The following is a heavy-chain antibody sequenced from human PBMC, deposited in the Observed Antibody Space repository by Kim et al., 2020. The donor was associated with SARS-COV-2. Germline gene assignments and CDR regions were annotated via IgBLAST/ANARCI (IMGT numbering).Heavy chain of an antibody. V-gene: IGHV1-2*06. Sequence: ASVKVSCKASGYTFTGYYMHWVRQAPGQGLEWMGRINPNSGGTNYAQKFQGRVTMTRDTSISTAYMELSRLRSDDKAVYYCARVHYDSSGYYYFQAFDYWGQGTLVTVSS. J-gene: IGHJ4*02. D-gene: IGHD3-22*01. CDR1: GYTFTGYY. CDR2: INPNSGGT. CDR3: ARVHYDSSGYYYFQAFDY.